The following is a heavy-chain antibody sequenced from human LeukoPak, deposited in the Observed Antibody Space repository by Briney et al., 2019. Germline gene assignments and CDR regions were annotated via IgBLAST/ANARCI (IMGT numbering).Heavy chain of an antibody. V-gene: IGHV3-48*01. J-gene: IGHJ4*02. Sequence: GGSLRLSCAASGFTFSGSAMHWVRQAPGKGLEWVSYISSSSSTIYYADSVKGRFTISRDNAKNSLYLQMNSLRAEDTAVYYCARVLHKRNYDSSDYYGYWGQGILVTVSS. D-gene: IGHD3-22*01. CDR1: GFTFSGSA. CDR2: ISSSSSTI. CDR3: ARVLHKRNYDSSDYYGY.